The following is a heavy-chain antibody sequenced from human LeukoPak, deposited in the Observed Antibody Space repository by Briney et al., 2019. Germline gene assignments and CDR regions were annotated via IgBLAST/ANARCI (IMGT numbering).Heavy chain of an antibody. V-gene: IGHV3-48*02. CDR1: GFAFSSCG. CDR3: AKEAPERGSYAFDM. Sequence: PGGSLRLSCAASGFAFSSCGLNWVRQAPGKGLEWVSYISSSSSTIYYADSMKGRFTISRDNAKNSLYLQMNSLRDEDTGVYHCAKEAPERGSYAFDMWGQGTMVTVSS. J-gene: IGHJ3*02. D-gene: IGHD3-16*01. CDR2: ISSSSSTI.